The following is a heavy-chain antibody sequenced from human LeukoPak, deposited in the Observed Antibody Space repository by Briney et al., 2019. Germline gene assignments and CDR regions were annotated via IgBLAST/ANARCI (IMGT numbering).Heavy chain of an antibody. V-gene: IGHV1-2*02. CDR2: INPNSGGT. D-gene: IGHD3-10*01. CDR3: AREVWFGELRVNYMDV. Sequence: ASVKVSCKASGYTFTAYYMHWVRQAPGQGLEWMGWINPNSGGTSYAQKFQGRVTMTRDTSTSTVYMELSSLRSEDTAVYYCAREVWFGELRVNYMDVWGKGTTVTVSS. CDR1: GYTFTAYY. J-gene: IGHJ6*03.